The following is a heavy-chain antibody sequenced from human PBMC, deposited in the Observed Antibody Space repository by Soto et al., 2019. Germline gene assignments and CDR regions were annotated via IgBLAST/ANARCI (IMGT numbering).Heavy chain of an antibody. CDR1: GYRFTGHY. Sequence: QVQLVQSGAEVKKSGASVKVSCKASGYRFTGHYIHWVRQAPGQGPEWMGEIGPKSGDTKYAQKFQGRVTMTRDTSITTVYMELSNLSPDDTAVYYCGRVGTGDQFDPWGQGTLVTVSS. CDR2: IGPKSGDT. D-gene: IGHD7-27*01. V-gene: IGHV1-2*02. CDR3: GRVGTGDQFDP. J-gene: IGHJ5*02.